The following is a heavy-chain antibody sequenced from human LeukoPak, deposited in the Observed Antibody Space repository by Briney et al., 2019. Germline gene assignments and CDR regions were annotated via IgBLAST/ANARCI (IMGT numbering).Heavy chain of an antibody. D-gene: IGHD6-13*01. CDR3: ASSGWSPRFGFDP. Sequence: SETLSLTCAVSGGSISSGGYSWSWIQQPPGKGLEWIGYIYHSGSTYYNPSLKSRVTISVDRSKNQFSLKLSSVTAADTAVYYCASSGWSPRFGFDPWGQGTLVTVSS. V-gene: IGHV4-30-2*02. CDR1: GGSISSGGYS. J-gene: IGHJ5*02. CDR2: IYHSGST.